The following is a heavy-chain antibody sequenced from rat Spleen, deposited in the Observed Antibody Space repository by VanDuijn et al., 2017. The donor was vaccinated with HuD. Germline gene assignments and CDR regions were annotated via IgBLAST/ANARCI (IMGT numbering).Heavy chain of an antibody. V-gene: IGHV3-3*01. J-gene: IGHJ3*01. CDR3: AAGRYNWNWFAY. D-gene: IGHD1-5*01. CDR2: INSAGSS. CDR1: AYSITSSYR. Sequence: VQLQESGPGLVKPSQSLSLTCSVAAYSITSSYRWSWIRQFPGNKLEWMGYINSAGSSNYNPSLKSRISITRDTSKNQFFLQVNSVTTEDTATYYCAAGRYNWNWFAYWGQGTLVTVSS.